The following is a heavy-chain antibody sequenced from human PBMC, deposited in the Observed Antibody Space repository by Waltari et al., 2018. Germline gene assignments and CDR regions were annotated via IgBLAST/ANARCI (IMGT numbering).Heavy chain of an antibody. CDR1: GGSISSSSYY. V-gene: IGHV4-39*01. Sequence: QLQLQESGPGLVKPSETLSLTCTVSGGSISSSSYYWGWIRQPPGKGLEWIGSIYYSGSTYYNPSLKSRVTISVDTSKNQFSLKLSSVTAADTAVYYCARRYYDSSGYYYGIGNFDYWGQGTLVTVSS. J-gene: IGHJ4*02. CDR3: ARRYYDSSGYYYGIGNFDY. D-gene: IGHD3-22*01. CDR2: IYYSGST.